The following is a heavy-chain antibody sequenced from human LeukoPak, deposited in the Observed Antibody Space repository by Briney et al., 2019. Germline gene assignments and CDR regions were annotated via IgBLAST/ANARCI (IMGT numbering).Heavy chain of an antibody. CDR3: ASLHYDFWSGYYKGGDY. Sequence: PSETLSLTCTVSGGSISSSSYYWGWIRQPPGQGLEWIGSIYYSGSTYYNPSLKSRVTISVDTSKNQFSLKLSSVTAADTAVYYCASLHYDFWSGYYKGGDYWGQGTLVTVSS. CDR1: GGSISSSSYY. V-gene: IGHV4-39*01. CDR2: IYYSGST. D-gene: IGHD3-3*01. J-gene: IGHJ4*02.